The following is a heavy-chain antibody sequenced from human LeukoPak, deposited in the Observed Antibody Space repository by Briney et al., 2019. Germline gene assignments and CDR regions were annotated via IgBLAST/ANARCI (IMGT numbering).Heavy chain of an antibody. CDR3: ARADSGYDCLDY. D-gene: IGHD5-12*01. V-gene: IGHV4-59*01. CDR1: GGSISSYY. CDR2: IYYSGST. J-gene: IGHJ4*02. Sequence: SETLSLTCTVSGGSISSYYWSWIGQPPGKGLEWIGYIYYSGSTNYNPSLKSRVTISVDTSKNQFSLKLSSVTAADTAVYYCARADSGYDCLDYWGQGTLVTVSS.